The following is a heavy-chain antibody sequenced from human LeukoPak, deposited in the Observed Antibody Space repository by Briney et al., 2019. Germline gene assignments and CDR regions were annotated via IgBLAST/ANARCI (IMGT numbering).Heavy chain of an antibody. J-gene: IGHJ5*02. Sequence: SETLSLTCTVSGGSISSYYWSWIRQPPGKGLEWIGYIYYSGSTNYNPSLKSRVTISVDTSKNQFSLKLSSVTAADTAVYYCARASYYYDYNWFDPWGQGTLVTVSS. CDR2: IYYSGST. CDR1: GGSISSYY. D-gene: IGHD3-22*01. CDR3: ARASYYYDYNWFDP. V-gene: IGHV4-59*01.